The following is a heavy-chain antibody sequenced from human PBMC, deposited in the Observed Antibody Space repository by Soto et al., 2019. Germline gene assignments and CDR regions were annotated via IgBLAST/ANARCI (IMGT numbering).Heavy chain of an antibody. Sequence: PWGSLRLSCAASAYTFSTYAMSWGRQTPGKGLEWVSTIRGSGGSTYYADSVKGRFTISRDNSKNTLYLYMNSLRAEDTAVYFWAKHRRSGARHHHSSGLKSGMDVWGQGTTVTVSS. CDR2: IRGSGGST. V-gene: IGHV3-23*01. CDR1: AYTFSTYA. D-gene: IGHD3-22*01. J-gene: IGHJ6*02. CDR3: AKHRRSGARHHHSSGLKSGMDV.